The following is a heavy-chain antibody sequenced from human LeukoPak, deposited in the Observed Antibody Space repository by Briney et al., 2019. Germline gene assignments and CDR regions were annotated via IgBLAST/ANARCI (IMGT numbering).Heavy chain of an antibody. J-gene: IGHJ5*02. Sequence: SETLSLTCTVSGGSISSSSYYWGWIRQPPGKGLEWIGSIYYSRSTYYNPSLKSRVTISVDTSKNQFSLKLSSVTAADTAVYYCARHFVTFQAGESFDPWGQGTLVTVSS. D-gene: IGHD3-16*01. V-gene: IGHV4-39*01. CDR1: GGSISSSSYY. CDR2: IYYSRST. CDR3: ARHFVTFQAGESFDP.